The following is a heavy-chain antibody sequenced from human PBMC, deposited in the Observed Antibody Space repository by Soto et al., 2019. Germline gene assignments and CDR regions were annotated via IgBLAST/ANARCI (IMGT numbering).Heavy chain of an antibody. Sequence: EVQLLESGGGLVQPGGSLRLSCAASGFTFSSCAMGWVRQAPGKGLEWVSGISGYGGSTYYADSVKGRFTISRDPSKNTLYLQMDSLGAEDTAIYYCAIVVGDGNDYYDFWGQGTLVTVSS. CDR2: ISGYGGST. CDR1: GFTFSSCA. D-gene: IGHD3-22*01. CDR3: AIVVGDGNDYYDF. V-gene: IGHV3-23*01. J-gene: IGHJ4*02.